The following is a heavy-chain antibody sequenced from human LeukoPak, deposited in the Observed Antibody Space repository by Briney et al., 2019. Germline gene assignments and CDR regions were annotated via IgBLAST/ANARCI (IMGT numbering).Heavy chain of an antibody. CDR1: GFTFDDYG. V-gene: IGHV3-20*04. CDR2: INWNGGST. D-gene: IGHD4-17*01. J-gene: IGHJ4*02. CDR3: TRVLTYGDYRYYFDF. Sequence: GGSLRLSCAASGFTFDDYGMSWVRQTPGKGLEWVSGINWNGGSTGYADSVKGRFTISRDNAKNSLYLQMNSLRAEDTALYYCTRVLTYGDYRYYFDFWGQGTLVTVSS.